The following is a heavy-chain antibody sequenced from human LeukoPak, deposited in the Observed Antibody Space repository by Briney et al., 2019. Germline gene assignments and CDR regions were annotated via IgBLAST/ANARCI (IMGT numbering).Heavy chain of an antibody. J-gene: IGHJ4*02. CDR3: AKAPRGATYY. V-gene: IGHV3-23*01. CDR2: ISGSGGST. D-gene: IGHD1-26*01. Sequence: GGSLRLSCAASGFTFSSYGMTWVRQAPGKGLEWVSAISGSGGSTYYADSVKGRFTISRDNSKNTLYLQMNSLRAEDTAVYYCAKAPRGATYYWGQGTLVTVSS. CDR1: GFTFSSYG.